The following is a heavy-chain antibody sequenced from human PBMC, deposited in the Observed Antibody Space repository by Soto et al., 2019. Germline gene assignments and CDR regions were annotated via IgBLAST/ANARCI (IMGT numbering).Heavy chain of an antibody. V-gene: IGHV4-39*01. CDR2: IYYSGST. D-gene: IGHD3-9*01. CDR3: GRLEGLATISYYFDY. Sequence: SETLSLTCTVSCGSISSSSYYWGWIRQPPGKGLEWIGSIYYSGSTYYNPSLKSRVTISVDTSKNQFSLKLMSLSAADTAVYYCGRLEGLATISYYFDYWGQGALVTVSS. CDR1: CGSISSSSYY. J-gene: IGHJ4*02.